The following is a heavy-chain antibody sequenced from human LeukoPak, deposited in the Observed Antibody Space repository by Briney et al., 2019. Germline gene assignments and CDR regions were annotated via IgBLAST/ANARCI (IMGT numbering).Heavy chain of an antibody. V-gene: IGHV3-33*01. CDR2: IWYDGSNK. CDR3: ARGSRRYCSSTSCYGLPHYYYGMDV. CDR1: GFTFSGYG. J-gene: IGHJ6*02. Sequence: ERSLRLSCAASGFTFSGYGMHWVRQAPGKGLEGVAVIWYDGSNKYYADSVKGRFTISRDNSKNTLYLQMNSLRAEDTAVYYCARGSRRYCSSTSCYGLPHYYYGMDVWGQGTTVTVSS. D-gene: IGHD2-2*01.